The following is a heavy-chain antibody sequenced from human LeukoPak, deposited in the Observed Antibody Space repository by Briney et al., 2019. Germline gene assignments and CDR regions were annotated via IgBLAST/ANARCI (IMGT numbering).Heavy chain of an antibody. CDR3: ARGGKWELPLDY. D-gene: IGHD1-26*01. CDR1: GGSISSYY. V-gene: IGHV4-59*01. Sequence: SETLSLTCTVSGGSISSYYWSWIRQPPVKGLARIGYIYYSGSTNCNPSLKSRVTISVDTSKNQFSLKLSSVTAADTAVYYCARGGKWELPLDYWGQGTLVTVSS. J-gene: IGHJ4*02. CDR2: IYYSGST.